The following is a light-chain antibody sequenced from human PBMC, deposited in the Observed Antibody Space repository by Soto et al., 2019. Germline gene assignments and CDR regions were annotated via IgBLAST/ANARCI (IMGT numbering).Light chain of an antibody. V-gene: IGKV1-39*01. CDR1: QGISSY. J-gene: IGKJ1*01. CDR2: DAS. Sequence: DIQMTQSPSSLSASVGDRVTMTCRASQGISSYLNWYQLKPGKAPQLLIYDASNLQSGVPSRFSGSGSGTDFTLTISSLQPEDVASYYCQQGHTLPWTFGQGTKVEIK. CDR3: QQGHTLPWT.